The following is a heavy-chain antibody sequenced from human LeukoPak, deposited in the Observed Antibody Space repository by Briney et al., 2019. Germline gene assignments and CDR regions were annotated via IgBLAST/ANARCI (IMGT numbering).Heavy chain of an antibody. CDR2: IKQDGSDK. CDR1: GFTFSDYW. D-gene: IGHD6-13*01. J-gene: IGHJ4*02. V-gene: IGHV3-7*01. CDR3: ARVIAAAGIDY. Sequence: GGSLRLSCAASGFTFSDYWMSWVRQAPGKGLEWVAYIKQDGSDKYYVDSVKGRFTISKDNAKNSLYLQMNSLRDEDSAVYYCARVIAAAGIDYWGQGTLVTVSS.